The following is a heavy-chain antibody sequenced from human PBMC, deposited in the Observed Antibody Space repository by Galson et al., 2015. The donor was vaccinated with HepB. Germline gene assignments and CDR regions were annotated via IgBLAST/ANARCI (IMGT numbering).Heavy chain of an antibody. CDR3: ARDEQLWFGDLLSPGLDV. CDR1: GFTFSTYW. CDR2: IKQDGSEK. J-gene: IGHJ6*04. Sequence: SLRLSCAASGFTFSTYWMTWVRQAPGKGLEWVANIKQDGSEKYYVDSVKGRFTISRDNAKNSLYLQMNSLRVDDTAVYYCARDEQLWFGDLLSPGLDVWGEGTTVIVSS. V-gene: IGHV3-7*01. D-gene: IGHD3-10*01.